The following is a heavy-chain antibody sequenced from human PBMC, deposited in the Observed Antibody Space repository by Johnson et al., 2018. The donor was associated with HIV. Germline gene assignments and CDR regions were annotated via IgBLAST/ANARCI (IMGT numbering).Heavy chain of an antibody. CDR1: GFIFNTFG. CDR2: IRYDGSIP. CDR3: AKVRWLRLDNEAFDS. J-gene: IGHJ3*02. V-gene: IGHV3-30*02. D-gene: IGHD5-12*01. Sequence: QVQLVESGGGVVQPGGSLRLSCAASGFIFNTFGMHWVRQAPGKGLEWVAFIRYDGSIPYYADSVQGRFTISRDNSKNTLYLQMHSLRLEDTAVYYCAKVRWLRLDNEAFDSWGQGTMVTVS.